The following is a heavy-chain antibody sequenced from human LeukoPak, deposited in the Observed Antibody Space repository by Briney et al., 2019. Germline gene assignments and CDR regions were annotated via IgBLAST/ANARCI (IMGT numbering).Heavy chain of an antibody. V-gene: IGHV7-4-1*02. CDR3: ARADGDYDILTGYDKYYYMDV. J-gene: IGHJ6*03. Sequence: ASVKVSCKASGYTFTSYAMNWVRQAPGQGLEWMGWINTNTGNPTYAQGFTGRFVFSLDTSVSTAYLQISSLKAEDTAVYYCARADGDYDILTGYDKYYYMDVWGKGTTVTVSS. CDR2: INTNTGNP. D-gene: IGHD3-9*01. CDR1: GYTFTSYA.